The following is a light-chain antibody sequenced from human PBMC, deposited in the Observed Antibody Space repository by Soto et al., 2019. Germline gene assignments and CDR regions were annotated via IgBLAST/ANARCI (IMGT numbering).Light chain of an antibody. CDR3: QHSNSAPPT. Sequence: DIKMTQSPASLSLSVGDRVTISCKASQGISSYLNWYQQKPGKAPRLINYEASNEETGIPARFSGSGSGTEFTLSISSLHPEDVATYCCQHSNSAPPTFGQGTRLEIK. CDR2: EAS. J-gene: IGKJ5*01. V-gene: IGKV1-39*01. CDR1: QGISSY.